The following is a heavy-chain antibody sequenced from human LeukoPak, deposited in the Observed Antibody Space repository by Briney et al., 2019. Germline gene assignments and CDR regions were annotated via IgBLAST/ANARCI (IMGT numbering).Heavy chain of an antibody. D-gene: IGHD1-7*01. V-gene: IGHV4-39*01. CDR1: GGSISSSTYY. CDR3: ARRGELWTPRD. CDR2: IYYSGST. J-gene: IGHJ4*02. Sequence: PSETLSLTCIVSGGSISSSTYYWGWIRQPPGKGLEWIGSIYYSGSTYYSPSLMSRVTISLDSSKNQISLKLSSVTAADTAVYFCARRGELWTPRDWGQGTLVTVSS.